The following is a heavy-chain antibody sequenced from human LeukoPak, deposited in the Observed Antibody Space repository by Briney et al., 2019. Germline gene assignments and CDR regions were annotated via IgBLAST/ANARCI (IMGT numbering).Heavy chain of an antibody. J-gene: IGHJ4*02. D-gene: IGHD3-16*01. CDR3: ARHFRGTLDY. V-gene: IGHV4-38-2*02. CDR2: IYHSGST. CDR1: GYSISSGYY. Sequence: SETLSLTCTVSGYSISSGYYWGWIRQPPGKGLEWIGSIYHSGSTYYNPSLKSRVTISVDTSKNQFSLKLSSVTAADTAVYYCARHFRGTLDYWGQGTLVTVSS.